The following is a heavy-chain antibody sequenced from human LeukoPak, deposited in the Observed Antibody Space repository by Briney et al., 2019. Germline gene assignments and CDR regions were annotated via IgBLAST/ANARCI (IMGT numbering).Heavy chain of an antibody. D-gene: IGHD3-10*01. CDR3: AREMGHSGRYDY. CDR2: IYYSGST. CDR1: GGSISSYY. J-gene: IGHJ4*02. Sequence: SETLSLTCTVSGGSISSYYWSWIRQPPGKGLEWIGYIYYSGSTNYNPSLKSRVTISVDTSKNQFSLKPSSVTAADTAVYYCAREMGHSGRYDYWGQGTLVTVSS. V-gene: IGHV4-59*01.